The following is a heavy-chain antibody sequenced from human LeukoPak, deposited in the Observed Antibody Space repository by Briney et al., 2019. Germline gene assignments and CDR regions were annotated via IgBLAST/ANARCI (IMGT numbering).Heavy chain of an antibody. CDR1: RFTFSDYY. D-gene: IGHD6-6*01. Sequence: GGSLRLSCAASRFTFSDYYMSWIRQAPGKGLEWVSSITHSGSTIYYADSVKGRFTISRDNAKNSLYLQMSSLRSEDTAMYYCATSAARLGWFDPWGQGTLVTVSS. J-gene: IGHJ5*02. V-gene: IGHV3-11*01. CDR3: ATSAARLGWFDP. CDR2: ITHSGSTI.